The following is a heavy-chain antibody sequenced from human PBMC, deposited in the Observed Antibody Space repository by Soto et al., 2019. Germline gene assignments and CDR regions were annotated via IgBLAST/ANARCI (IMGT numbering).Heavy chain of an antibody. CDR1: GGSISSGGYY. J-gene: IGHJ6*02. V-gene: IGHV4-31*03. CDR2: IYYSGST. Sequence: QVQLQESGPGLVKPSQTLSLTCTVSGGSISSGGYYWSWIRQHPGKGLEWIEYIYYSGSTYYNPSLKSRVTISVDTSKNQFSLKLSSVTAVDTAVYYCASYVDTENYYYYYGMDVWGQGTTVTVSS. CDR3: ASYVDTENYYYYYGMDV. D-gene: IGHD5-18*01.